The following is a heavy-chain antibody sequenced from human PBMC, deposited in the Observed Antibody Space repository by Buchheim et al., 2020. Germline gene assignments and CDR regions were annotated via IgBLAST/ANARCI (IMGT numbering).Heavy chain of an antibody. CDR3: AKTLRESYYYDATGYSSDS. D-gene: IGHD3-22*01. V-gene: IGHV3-23*04. Sequence: EVQLVESGGHFVQPGGSLRLSCAASGLTFPSYAMIWVRQAPGKGLEWVSAIVGSGSTTSYADSVRGRFNISRDNSKDTLYLQMNSLRVEDTARYFCAKTLRESYYYDATGYSSDSWGQGTL. J-gene: IGHJ5*02. CDR2: IVGSGSTT. CDR1: GLTFPSYA.